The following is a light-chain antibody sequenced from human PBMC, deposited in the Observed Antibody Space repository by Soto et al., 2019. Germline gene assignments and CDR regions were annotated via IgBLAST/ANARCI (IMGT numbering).Light chain of an antibody. CDR1: QSVSTK. V-gene: IGKV3-15*01. CDR3: QKYNDWPRT. CDR2: GAT. Sequence: EVVMTQSPATLSVSPVAIATLSCWASQSVSTKFAWYQQKPGQAPRLLIYGATTRATGIPARFSGSGSGTEFTLTISSLQSEDSAVYYCQKYNDWPRTCGQGTKGDIK. J-gene: IGKJ1*01.